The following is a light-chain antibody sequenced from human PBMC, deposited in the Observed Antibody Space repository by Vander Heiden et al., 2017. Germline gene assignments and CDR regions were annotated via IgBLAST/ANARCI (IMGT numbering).Light chain of an antibody. CDR3: SSYTTSSTYV. J-gene: IGLJ1*01. Sequence: QSALTQPASVSGSPGQSISISCTGTYSDVGAYDSVSWYQQHPGGVPKLLIFDVTNRPSGVSHRFSGSASGNTASLTISGLQADDEADYYCSSYTTSSTYVFGAGTKVTVL. CDR1: YSDVGAYDS. V-gene: IGLV2-14*03. CDR2: DVT.